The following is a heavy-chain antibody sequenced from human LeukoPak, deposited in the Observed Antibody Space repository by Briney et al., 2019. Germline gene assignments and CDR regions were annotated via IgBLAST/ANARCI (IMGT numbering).Heavy chain of an antibody. CDR3: ARDSILWFGELPSDY. CDR1: GFTFSSYS. D-gene: IGHD3-10*01. CDR2: ISSSSSYI. J-gene: IGHJ4*02. V-gene: IGHV3-21*01. Sequence: PGVSERLSCAASGFTFSSYSMNWVRQAPGKGLEWVSSISSSSSYIHYADSVKGRFTISRDNAKNSLYLQMNSLRAEDAAVYYCARDSILWFGELPSDYWGQGTLVTVSS.